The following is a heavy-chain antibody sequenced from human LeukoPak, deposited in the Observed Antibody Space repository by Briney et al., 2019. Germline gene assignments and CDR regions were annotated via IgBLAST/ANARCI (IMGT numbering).Heavy chain of an antibody. Sequence: GGSLRLSCAASGFTFSSYAMSWVRQAPGKGLEWVSAISGSGGSTYYADSVKGRFTISRDNSKNTLYLQMTSLRAEDTAVYYCAQDYGGDFWSGYYRYPDYWGQGTLVTVSS. V-gene: IGHV3-23*01. CDR2: ISGSGGST. J-gene: IGHJ4*02. CDR1: GFTFSSYA. CDR3: AQDYGGDFWSGYYRYPDY. D-gene: IGHD3-3*01.